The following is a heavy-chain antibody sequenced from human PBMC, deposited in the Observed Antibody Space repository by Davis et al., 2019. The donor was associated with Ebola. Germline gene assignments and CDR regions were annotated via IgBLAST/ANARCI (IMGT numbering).Heavy chain of an antibody. CDR2: IYYSGST. CDR1: GGSISSSSYY. D-gene: IGHD3-22*01. Sequence: MPSETLSLTCTVSGGSISSSSYYWGWIRQPPGKGLEWIGYIYYSGSTNYNPSLKSRVTISVDTSKNQFSLKLSSVTAADTAVYYCARGRRYYDSSGYYYPSFDYWGQGTLVTVSS. V-gene: IGHV4-61*05. J-gene: IGHJ4*02. CDR3: ARGRRYYDSSGYYYPSFDY.